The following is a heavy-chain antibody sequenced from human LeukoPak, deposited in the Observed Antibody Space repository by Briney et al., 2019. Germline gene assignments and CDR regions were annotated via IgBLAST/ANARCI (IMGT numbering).Heavy chain of an antibody. J-gene: IGHJ4*02. V-gene: IGHV1-69*01. CDR1: GGTFSSYA. CDR2: IIPIFGTA. CDR3: ARGRRDGYNLLSPDFDY. Sequence: SVKVSCKASGGTFSSYAISWVRQAPGQGLEWMGGIIPIFGTANYAQKFQGRVTVTADESTSTAYMELSSLRSEDTAVYYCARGRRDGYNLLSPDFDYWGQGTLVTVSS. D-gene: IGHD5-24*01.